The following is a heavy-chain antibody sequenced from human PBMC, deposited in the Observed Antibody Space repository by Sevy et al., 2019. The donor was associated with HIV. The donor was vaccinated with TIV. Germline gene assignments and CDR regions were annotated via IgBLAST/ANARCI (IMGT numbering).Heavy chain of an antibody. CDR2: ISYDGSNK. V-gene: IGHV3-30*18. J-gene: IGHJ4*02. Sequence: GGSLRLTCAASGFTFSSYGMHWVRRAPGKGLEWVADISYDGSNKDYADSVKGRVTISRDNSKNTLYLQMNSLRAEDTALYYCAKDTNDYGDYWGQGTLVTVSS. CDR1: GFTFSSYG. CDR3: AKDTNDYGDY.